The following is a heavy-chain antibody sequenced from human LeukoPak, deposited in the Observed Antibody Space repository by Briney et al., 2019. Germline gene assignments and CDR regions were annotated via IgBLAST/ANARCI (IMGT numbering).Heavy chain of an antibody. D-gene: IGHD3-3*01. V-gene: IGHV4-59*01. Sequence: SETLSLTCTVSGGSIRSNYWSWIRQPPGKGREWIGCISDSGNTNYIRSLKSRVSISVDSSKNQLSLWLSSVTAADTAVYYCVRGLDSYDFWSGYYQIGERYYFDYWGQGTLVTVSS. J-gene: IGHJ4*02. CDR2: ISDSGNT. CDR1: GGSIRSNY. CDR3: VRGLDSYDFWSGYYQIGERYYFDY.